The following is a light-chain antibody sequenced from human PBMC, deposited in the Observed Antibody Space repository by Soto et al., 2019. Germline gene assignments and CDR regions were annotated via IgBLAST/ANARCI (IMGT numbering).Light chain of an antibody. J-gene: IGKJ1*01. V-gene: IGKV3-15*01. CDR2: GAS. Sequence: EIVMTQSPATLSVSPGERATLSCRASQSVSSNLAWYQQKPGQAPRILIYGASTRATGIPARFSGSGSGTEFTLTISSLQSEYFAVYYCQQYNNWPPGTFGQGTKVEIK. CDR1: QSVSSN. CDR3: QQYNNWPPGT.